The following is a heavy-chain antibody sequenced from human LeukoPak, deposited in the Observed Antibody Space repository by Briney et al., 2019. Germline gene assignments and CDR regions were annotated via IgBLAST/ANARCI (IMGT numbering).Heavy chain of an antibody. CDR2: MYYSGST. V-gene: IGHV4-39*01. J-gene: IGHJ2*01. Sequence: SETPSLTCTVSGGSISSYTYYWGWIRQPPGKGLEWIGSMYYSGSTYYNPSLKSRVTISVDTSKKQFSLTLSSVTAADTAVYYCARQKGYCYGGNCYRYWFFDLWGRGTLVTVSS. CDR1: GGSISSYTYY. D-gene: IGHD2-15*01. CDR3: ARQKGYCYGGNCYRYWFFDL.